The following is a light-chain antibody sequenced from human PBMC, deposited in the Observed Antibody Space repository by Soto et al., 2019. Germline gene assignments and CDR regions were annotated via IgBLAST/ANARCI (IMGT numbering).Light chain of an antibody. Sequence: QSALTQPASVSGSPGQSITISGTGTSRDFGGYNYVSWYQQHPGKAPKLMIYDVSNRPSGVSNRFSGSKSGNTASLTISGLQAEGEADYYCSSYTSSTTVVFGGGTKLTVL. CDR3: SSYTSSTTVV. CDR2: DVS. J-gene: IGLJ2*01. CDR1: SRDFGGYNY. V-gene: IGLV2-14*01.